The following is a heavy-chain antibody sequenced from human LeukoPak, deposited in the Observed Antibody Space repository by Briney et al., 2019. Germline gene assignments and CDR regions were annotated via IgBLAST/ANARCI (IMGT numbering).Heavy chain of an antibody. J-gene: IGHJ4*02. D-gene: IGHD6-13*01. CDR2: INPNSGGT. CDR3: ARAIAGAGSKGYSDY. Sequence: ASVKVSCKASGYTFTGYYMHWVRQAPGQGLEWMGWINPNSGGTNYAQKFQDRVTMTRDTSISTAYMELSRLRSDDTAVYYCARAIAGAGSKGYSDYWGQGTLVTVSS. V-gene: IGHV1-2*02. CDR1: GYTFTGYY.